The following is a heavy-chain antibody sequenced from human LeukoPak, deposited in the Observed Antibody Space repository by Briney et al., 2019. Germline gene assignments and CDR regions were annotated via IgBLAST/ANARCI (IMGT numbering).Heavy chain of an antibody. CDR1: GFTFSSYS. CDR3: AKDRSIGTYYTFDH. J-gene: IGHJ4*02. D-gene: IGHD1-26*01. CDR2: ISSSSSSK. Sequence: GGSLRLSCAAPGFTFSSYSMNWVRQAPGKGLEWVSYISSSSSSKKYADSVKGRFTVSRDNSKNSLYLQMNSLTAADTAVYYCAKDRSIGTYYTFDHWGQGTLVTVSS. V-gene: IGHV3-48*01.